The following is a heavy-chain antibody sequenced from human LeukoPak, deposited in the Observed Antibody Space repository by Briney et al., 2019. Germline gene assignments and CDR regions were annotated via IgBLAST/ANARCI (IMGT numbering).Heavy chain of an antibody. CDR1: GGSLSGYY. V-gene: IGHV4-34*01. D-gene: IGHD3-10*01. J-gene: IGHJ4*02. Sequence: KSSETLSLTCAVSGGSLSGYYWSWIRQPPGKGLEWIGEINHSGSTNYNPSLKSRVTISVDTSKNQFSLKLSSVTAADTAVYYCARGRGLLLWGQGTLVTVSS. CDR2: INHSGST. CDR3: ARGRGLLL.